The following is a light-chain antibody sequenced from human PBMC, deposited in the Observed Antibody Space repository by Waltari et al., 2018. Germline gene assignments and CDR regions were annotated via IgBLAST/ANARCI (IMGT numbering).Light chain of an antibody. CDR1: QSVSTN. J-gene: IGKJ5*01. CDR2: GAS. CDR3: QQYDNMIT. Sequence: EVLMTQSPATLSVSPGERVTLSCRASQSVSTNLAWYQQKPGQAPRLLIYGASARATNVSARFSGGGSGTDFTLTINSLQPEDIATYYCQQYDNMITFGQGTRLEIK. V-gene: IGKV3-15*01.